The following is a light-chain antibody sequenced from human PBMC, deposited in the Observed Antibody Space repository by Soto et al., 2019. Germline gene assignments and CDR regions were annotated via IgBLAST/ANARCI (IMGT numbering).Light chain of an antibody. CDR1: SGHSSYA. CDR3: QTWTTGIVV. Sequence: QPVLTQSPSASASLGASVKLTCTLNSGHSSYAIAWHQQQPEKGPRFLMKLNSDGSHSKGDGIPDRFSGSSSGAERYLTISSLQSEDEADYYCQTWTTGIVVFGGGTKVTVL. CDR2: LNSDGSH. V-gene: IGLV4-69*01. J-gene: IGLJ2*01.